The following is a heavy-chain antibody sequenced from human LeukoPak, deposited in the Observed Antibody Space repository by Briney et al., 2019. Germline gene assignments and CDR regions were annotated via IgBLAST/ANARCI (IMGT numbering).Heavy chain of an antibody. CDR1: GYTFTSYG. Sequence: VASVKVSCKASGYTFTSYGISWVRQAPGQGLEWMGWISAYNGETNYAQKLQGRVSMTTDTSTSTVYMELRRLRSDDTAVYYCARDWRDDILTGSEADWYQHCYGMDVWGQGTTVTVSS. CDR3: ARDWRDDILTGSEADWYQHCYGMDV. D-gene: IGHD3-9*01. V-gene: IGHV1-18*01. CDR2: ISAYNGET. J-gene: IGHJ6*02.